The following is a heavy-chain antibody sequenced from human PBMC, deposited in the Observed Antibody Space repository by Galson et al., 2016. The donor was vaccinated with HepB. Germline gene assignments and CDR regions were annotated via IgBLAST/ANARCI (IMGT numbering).Heavy chain of an antibody. D-gene: IGHD3-22*01. CDR2: IKSQTYGGAR. J-gene: IGHJ4*02. Sequence: SLRLSCAASGFSLKDNWMNWVRQAPGKGLEWVGRIKSQTYGGARDYAAPVKGRFSISRDDSANTLYLQMNSLKTEDTAVYYCATEGFSGYYDTRGYYYYDHWGPGILVTVSS. V-gene: IGHV3-15*07. CDR1: GFSLKDNW. CDR3: ATEGFSGYYDTRGYYYYDH.